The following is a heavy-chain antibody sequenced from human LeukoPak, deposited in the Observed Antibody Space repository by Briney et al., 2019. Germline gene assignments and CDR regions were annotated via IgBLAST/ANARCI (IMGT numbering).Heavy chain of an antibody. CDR1: GGSISSYY. CDR2: IYTSGST. Sequence: SETLSLTCTVSGGSISSYYWSWIRQPAGKGLEWIGRIYTSGSTNYNPSLKSRVTMPVDTSKNQFSLKLSSVTAADTAVYYCARSLAVADSPDFDSWGQGTLVTVSS. V-gene: IGHV4-4*07. D-gene: IGHD6-13*01. CDR3: ARSLAVADSPDFDS. J-gene: IGHJ4*02.